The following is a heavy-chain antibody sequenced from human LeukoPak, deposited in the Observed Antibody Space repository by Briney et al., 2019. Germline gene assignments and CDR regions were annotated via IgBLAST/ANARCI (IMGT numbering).Heavy chain of an antibody. J-gene: IGHJ4*02. CDR2: IIPIFGTA. CDR1: GYTLTEVS. Sequence: SVKVSCKVSGYTLTEVSIHWVRQAPGQGLEWMGGIIPIFGTANYAQKFQGRVTITADESTSTAYMELSSLRSEDTAVYYCARDLFTDHRSAPNWGQGTLVTVSS. CDR3: ARDLFTDHRSAPN. V-gene: IGHV1-69*13.